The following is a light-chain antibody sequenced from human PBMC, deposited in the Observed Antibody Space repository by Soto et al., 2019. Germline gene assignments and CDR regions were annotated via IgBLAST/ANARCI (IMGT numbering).Light chain of an antibody. CDR3: QQYNNWWT. J-gene: IGKJ1*01. CDR2: GAS. CDR1: QSVSSN. V-gene: IGKV3-15*01. Sequence: EIVMTQSPATLSVSPGERATLSCRASQSVSSNLAWYQQKPGQAPRLLIYGASTRATGIPARFSGSGSGTAFTLTSRGLQSEDFAVYYCQQYNNWWTFGQGTKVEIK.